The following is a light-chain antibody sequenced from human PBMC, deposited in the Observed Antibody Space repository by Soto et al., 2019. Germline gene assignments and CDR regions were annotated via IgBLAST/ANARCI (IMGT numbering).Light chain of an antibody. CDR3: ETWDRSLSAGV. J-gene: IGLJ3*02. V-gene: IGLV1-51*01. CDR2: DND. CDR1: SSNIGYNY. Sequence: QSVLTQPPSVSAAPGQKVTISCSGSSSNIGYNYVSWYQQLPGTAPKLLIYDNDKRPSEIPDRFSGSKSGTSATLGITGLQTGDEADYYCETWDRSLSAGVFGGGTKLTVL.